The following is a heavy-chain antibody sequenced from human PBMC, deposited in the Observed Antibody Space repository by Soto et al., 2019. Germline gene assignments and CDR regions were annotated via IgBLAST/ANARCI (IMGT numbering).Heavy chain of an antibody. CDR2: ISSSSSYI. CDR1: GFTFSSYS. V-gene: IGHV3-21*01. J-gene: IGHJ3*02. Sequence: GGSLRLSCAASGFTFSSYSMNWVRQAPGKGLEWVSSISSSSSYIYYADSVKGRFTISRDNAKNSLYLQMNSLSAEDTAVYYCARGIPGYCSGGSCLNDAFDIWGQGTMVTVSS. D-gene: IGHD2-15*01. CDR3: ARGIPGYCSGGSCLNDAFDI.